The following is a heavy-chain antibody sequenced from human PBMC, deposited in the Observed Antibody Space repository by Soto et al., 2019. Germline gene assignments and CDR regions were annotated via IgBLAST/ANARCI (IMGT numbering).Heavy chain of an antibody. CDR1: EFTFRSYW. D-gene: IGHD1-7*01. J-gene: IGHJ3*01. Sequence: EVQLVDSGGGLVQPGGSLRLSCAASEFTFRSYWMHWVRQSPGKGLVWVSRISGDGSSTTYADSVRGRFTISRDNAKNRVYLQLDSLRAEDTGVYYCARSLPGTYGAFDLWGQGTMVTVSS. CDR2: ISGDGSST. V-gene: IGHV3-74*01. CDR3: ARSLPGTYGAFDL.